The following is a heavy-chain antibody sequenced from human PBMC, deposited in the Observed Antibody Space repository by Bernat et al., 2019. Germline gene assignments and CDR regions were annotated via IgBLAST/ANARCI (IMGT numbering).Heavy chain of an antibody. Sequence: QVQLVESGGGMVQPGRSLRLSCAASGFTFSSYAMHWVRQAPGKGLEWVAVMSSDGSNKKHADSVKGRFTISRDDFKNTLYLEMNSLRVEDTAVYYCARDRYSSGWYGTDYYYYGMDVWGQGTTVTVSS. CDR3: ARDRYSSGWYGTDYYYYGMDV. V-gene: IGHV3-30-3*01. CDR2: MSSDGSNK. CDR1: GFTFSSYA. J-gene: IGHJ6*02. D-gene: IGHD6-19*01.